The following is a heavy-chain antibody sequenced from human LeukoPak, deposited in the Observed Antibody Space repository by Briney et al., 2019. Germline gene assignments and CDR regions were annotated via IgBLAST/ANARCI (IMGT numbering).Heavy chain of an antibody. CDR1: GGPFSGYY. D-gene: IGHD2-2*01. V-gene: IGHV4-34*01. Sequence: SETLSLTCAVYGGPFSGYYWSWIRQPPGKGLEWIGEINHSGSTNYNPSLKSRVTISVDTSKNQFSLKLSSVTAADTAVYYCAREWSIVVVPAAITSAFDIWGQGTMVTVSS. CDR2: INHSGST. CDR3: AREWSIVVVPAAITSAFDI. J-gene: IGHJ3*02.